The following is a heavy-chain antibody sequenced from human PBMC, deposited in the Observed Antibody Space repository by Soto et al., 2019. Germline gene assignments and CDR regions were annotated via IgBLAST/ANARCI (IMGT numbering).Heavy chain of an antibody. CDR3: ARDQPGYSYGYGLGY. D-gene: IGHD5-18*01. CDR2: ISSSGSYI. V-gene: IGHV3-21*01. CDR1: GFTFSSYS. Sequence: EVQLVESGGGLVKPGGSLRLSCAASGFTFSSYSMNWVRQAPGKGLEWVSSISSSGSYIYYADSVKGRFTITRDNAKNSLYLQMNSLRAEDTAGYYCARDQPGYSYGYGLGYWGQGTLVTVSS. J-gene: IGHJ4*02.